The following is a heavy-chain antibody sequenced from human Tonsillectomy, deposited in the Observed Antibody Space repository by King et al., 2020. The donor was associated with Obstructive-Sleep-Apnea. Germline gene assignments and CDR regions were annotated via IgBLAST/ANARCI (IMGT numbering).Heavy chain of an antibody. Sequence: VQLQQWGAGLLKPSETLSLTCAVYGGFFSDYYWTWIRQPPGKGLEWIGEINDSGNTNYNPSLKSRVTISVDTSKNQFSLKRSSVTAADTAVYYCARMVGPDVWGQGTTVTVSS. CDR2: INDSGNT. D-gene: IGHD2-15*01. CDR3: ARMVGPDV. CDR1: GGFFSDYY. V-gene: IGHV4-34*01. J-gene: IGHJ6*02.